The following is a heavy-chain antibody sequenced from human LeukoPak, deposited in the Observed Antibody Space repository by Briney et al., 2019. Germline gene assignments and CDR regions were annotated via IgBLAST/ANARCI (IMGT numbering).Heavy chain of an antibody. V-gene: IGHV4-59*12. D-gene: IGHD3-22*01. CDR1: GGSISSYY. CDR2: IYYSGNT. Sequence: SETLSLTCTVSGGSISSYYWSWIRQPPGKGLEWIGSIYYSGNTYYNPSLKGRVTISVDTSKNQFSLKLSSVTAADTALYYCAREFTEYYYDSSKASYWGQGTLVTVSS. CDR3: AREFTEYYYDSSKASY. J-gene: IGHJ4*02.